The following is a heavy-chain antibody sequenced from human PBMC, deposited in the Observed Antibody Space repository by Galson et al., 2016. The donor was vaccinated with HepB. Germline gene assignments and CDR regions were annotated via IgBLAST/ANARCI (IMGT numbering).Heavy chain of an antibody. V-gene: IGHV3-21*05. J-gene: IGHJ4*02. CDR3: ARDILWFGELTRVYYFYY. CDR1: GFTFSSYS. CDR2: ISSSSSYI. D-gene: IGHD3-10*01. Sequence: SLRLSCAASGFTFSSYSMNWVRQAPGKGLEWVSFISSSSSYIHYADSVKGRFTISRDNAKNSLYLKMNSLRAEDTAVYYCARDILWFGELTRVYYFYYWSQGTLVTVSS.